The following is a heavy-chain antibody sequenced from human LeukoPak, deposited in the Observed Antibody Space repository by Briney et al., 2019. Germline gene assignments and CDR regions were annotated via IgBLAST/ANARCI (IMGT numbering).Heavy chain of an antibody. Sequence: GASVKVSCKASGYTFTGYYMHWVRQAPGQGLEWMGWISAYNGNTNYAQKLQGRVTMTTDTSTSTAYMELRSLRSDDTAVYYCARQCTYYDILTGYYNGYYYMDVWGKGTTVTVSS. CDR2: ISAYNGNT. J-gene: IGHJ6*03. CDR3: ARQCTYYDILTGYYNGYYYMDV. D-gene: IGHD3-9*01. V-gene: IGHV1-18*04. CDR1: GYTFTGYY.